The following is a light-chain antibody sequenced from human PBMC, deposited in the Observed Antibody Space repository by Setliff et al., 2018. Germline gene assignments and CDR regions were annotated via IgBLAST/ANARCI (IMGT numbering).Light chain of an antibody. V-gene: IGLV2-14*03. Sequence: QSALTQPASVSGSPGQSITISCTGTSSDVGGYNYVSWYQQHPGKAPKLMIYDVSNRPSGVSNRFSGSKSANTASLTISGLQAEDEADYYCSPYAGSSTLYVFGTGTKV. CDR3: SPYAGSSTLYV. J-gene: IGLJ1*01. CDR2: DVS. CDR1: SSDVGGYNY.